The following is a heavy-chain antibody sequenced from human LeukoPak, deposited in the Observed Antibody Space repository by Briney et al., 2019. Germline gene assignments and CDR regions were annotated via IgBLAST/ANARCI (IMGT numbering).Heavy chain of an antibody. CDR1: GYTFTGYY. J-gene: IGHJ4*02. Sequence: ASVKVSCKASGYTFTGYYMHWVRQAPGQGLEWMGWINPNSGGTNYAQKFQGRVTMTRDTSISTAYMELSRLRSDDTAVYYCARDRPTYCSGGSCYDYVWGQGTLVTVSS. D-gene: IGHD2-15*01. CDR2: INPNSGGT. CDR3: ARDRPTYCSGGSCYDYV. V-gene: IGHV1-2*02.